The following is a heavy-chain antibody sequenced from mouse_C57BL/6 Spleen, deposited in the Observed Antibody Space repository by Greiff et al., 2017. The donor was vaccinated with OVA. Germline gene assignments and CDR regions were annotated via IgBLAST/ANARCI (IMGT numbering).Heavy chain of an antibody. CDR3: ARPYGSSQWFAF. CDR2: IHPNSGST. J-gene: IGHJ3*01. D-gene: IGHD1-1*01. CDR1: GYTFTSYW. Sequence: QVQLKQPGAELVKPGASVKLSCKASGYTFTSYWMHWVKQRPGQGLEWIGMIHPNSGSTNYTEKFKSKATLTVDKSSSTAYMQLSSLTSEDSAVYYCARPYGSSQWFAFWGKGTLVTVSA. V-gene: IGHV1-64*01.